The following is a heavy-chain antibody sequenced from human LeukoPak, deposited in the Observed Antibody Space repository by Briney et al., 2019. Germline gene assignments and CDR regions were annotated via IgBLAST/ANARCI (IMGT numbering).Heavy chain of an antibody. CDR3: ARRYCSSTSCLNWFDP. V-gene: IGHV4-34*01. D-gene: IGHD2-2*01. J-gene: IGHJ5*02. CDR2: INHSGST. CDR1: SGSFSGYY. Sequence: SETLSLTCAVYSGSFSGYYWSWIRQPPGKGLEWIGEINHSGSTNYNPSLKSRVTISVDTSKNQFSLKLSSVTAADTAVYYCARRYCSSTSCLNWFDPWGQGTLVTVSS.